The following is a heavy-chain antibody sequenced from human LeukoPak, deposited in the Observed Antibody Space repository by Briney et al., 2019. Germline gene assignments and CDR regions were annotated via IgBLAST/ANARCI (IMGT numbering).Heavy chain of an antibody. CDR3: AEFKGSGYFYYYGMDV. Sequence: GGSLRLSCAASGFTFSSYAMSWVRQAPGKGLEWVSAISGSGGSTYYADSVKGRFTISRDNSKNTLYLQMNSLRAEDTAVYYCAEFKGSGYFYYYGMDVWGQGTTVTVSS. V-gene: IGHV3-23*01. CDR2: ISGSGGST. D-gene: IGHD3-3*01. J-gene: IGHJ6*02. CDR1: GFTFSSYA.